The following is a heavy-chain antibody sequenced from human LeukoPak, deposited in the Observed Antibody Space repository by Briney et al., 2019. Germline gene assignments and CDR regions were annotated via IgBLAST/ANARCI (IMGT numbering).Heavy chain of an antibody. CDR1: GFTFSDYA. D-gene: IGHD6-19*01. CDR3: AKDIGAVAGYAFDI. V-gene: IGHV3-30*02. Sequence: GGSLRLSCAASGFTFSDYAMHWVRQAPGKGLEWVAVIWYGGSNKYYADSVKGRFTISRDNSKNSLYLQMNSLRAEDTALYYCAKDIGAVAGYAFDIWGQGTMVTVSS. CDR2: IWYGGSNK. J-gene: IGHJ3*02.